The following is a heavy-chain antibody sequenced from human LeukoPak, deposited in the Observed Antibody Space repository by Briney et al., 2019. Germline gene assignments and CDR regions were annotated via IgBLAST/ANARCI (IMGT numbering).Heavy chain of an antibody. CDR2: ISYDGSNK. D-gene: IGHD6-19*01. CDR3: ARPPGIAVAGNFDY. CDR1: GFTFSSYA. V-gene: IGHV3-30-3*01. J-gene: IGHJ4*02. Sequence: PGGSLRLSCAASGFTFSSYAMPWVRQAPGKGLEWVAVISYDGSNKYYADSVKGRFTISRDNSKNTLYLQMNSLRAEDTAVYYCARPPGIAVAGNFDYWGQGTLVTVSS.